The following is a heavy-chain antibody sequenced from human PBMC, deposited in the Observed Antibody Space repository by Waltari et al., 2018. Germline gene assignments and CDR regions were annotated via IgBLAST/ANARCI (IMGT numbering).Heavy chain of an antibody. CDR1: GYSISSGYY. CDR3: ARDWGVVMVGAGY. Sequence: QVQLQESGPGLVKPSETLSLTCAVSGYSISSGYYWGWIRQPPGKGLEWIGSIYHSGSTYYNPALKSRFTISVDTSKNQFSRKLGCGTAADTAVYYCARDWGVVMVGAGYWGQGTLVTVSS. V-gene: IGHV4-38-2*02. D-gene: IGHD2-21*01. CDR2: IYHSGST. J-gene: IGHJ4*02.